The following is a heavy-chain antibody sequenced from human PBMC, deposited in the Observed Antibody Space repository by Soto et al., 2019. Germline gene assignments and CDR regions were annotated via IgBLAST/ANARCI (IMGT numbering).Heavy chain of an antibody. V-gene: IGHV4-4*02. CDR2: IYHTGST. CDR3: AGAHLTAPDAFDV. D-gene: IGHD5-18*01. Sequence: SETLSLTCIISGVSISSDNRWNRVLHPPGKGLEWIGEIYHTGSTNYNPSLKSRDAISADESQSQFSLRRLSITAADTAIYYWAGAHLTAPDAFDVWGPGRMVNVSS. CDR1: GVSISSDNR. J-gene: IGHJ3*01.